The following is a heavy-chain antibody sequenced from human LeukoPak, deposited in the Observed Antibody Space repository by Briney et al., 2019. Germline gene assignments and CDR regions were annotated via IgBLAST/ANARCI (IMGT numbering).Heavy chain of an antibody. Sequence: GGSLRLSCAASGFTFSDYYMSWIRQAPGKGLEWVSYISSSGSTIYYADSVKGRFTISRDNAKNSLYLQMNSLRAEDTAVYYCARDITMIVVAKEIYYYGMDVWGQGTTVTVSS. J-gene: IGHJ6*02. V-gene: IGHV3-11*01. CDR1: GFTFSDYY. D-gene: IGHD3-22*01. CDR2: ISSSGSTI. CDR3: ARDITMIVVAKEIYYYGMDV.